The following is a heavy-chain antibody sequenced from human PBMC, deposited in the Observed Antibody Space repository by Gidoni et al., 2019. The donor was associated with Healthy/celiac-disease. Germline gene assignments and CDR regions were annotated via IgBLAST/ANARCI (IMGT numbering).Heavy chain of an antibody. CDR3: AREELSGATINDYYYGMDV. D-gene: IGHD5-12*01. J-gene: IGHJ6*02. CDR2: IIPIFGTA. Sequence: QVQLVQSGAEVKKPGSSVKVSCKASGGTFSSYAISWVRQAPGQGLEWMGGIIPIFGTANYAQKFQGRVTITADESTSTAYMELSSLRSEDTAVYYCAREELSGATINDYYYGMDVWGQGTTVTVSS. V-gene: IGHV1-69*01. CDR1: GGTFSSYA.